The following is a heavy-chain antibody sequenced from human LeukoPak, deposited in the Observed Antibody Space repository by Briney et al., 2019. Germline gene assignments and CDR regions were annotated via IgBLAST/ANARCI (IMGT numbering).Heavy chain of an antibody. CDR3: ARSLNLWFGNAVAFDI. CDR1: GGSISSYS. Sequence: PSETLSLTCTVSGGSISSYSWSWIRQPPGKGLEWVGYIYYSGSTNYNPSLKSRVTISVNTSKNQFSLKLSSVTAADTAVYYCARSLNLWFGNAVAFDIWGQGTMVTVSS. J-gene: IGHJ3*02. V-gene: IGHV4-59*01. D-gene: IGHD3-10*01. CDR2: IYYSGST.